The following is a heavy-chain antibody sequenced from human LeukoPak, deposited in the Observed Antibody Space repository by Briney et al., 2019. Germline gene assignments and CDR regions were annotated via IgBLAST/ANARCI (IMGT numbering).Heavy chain of an antibody. CDR2: IYPGDSDT. V-gene: IGHV5-51*01. D-gene: IGHD3-3*01. J-gene: IGHJ4*02. CDR3: ARHPFGVVSFRDY. Sequence: GESLKISCKGSGYSFTSYWIGWVRQMPGKGLEWMGIIYPGDSDTRYSPSFQGQVTISADKSISTDYLQWSSLKASDTAMYYCARHPFGVVSFRDYWGQGTLVTVSS. CDR1: GYSFTSYW.